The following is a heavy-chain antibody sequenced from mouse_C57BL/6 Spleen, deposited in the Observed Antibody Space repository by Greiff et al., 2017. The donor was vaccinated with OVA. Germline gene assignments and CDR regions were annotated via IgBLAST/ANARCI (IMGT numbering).Heavy chain of an antibody. CDR2: INPNNGGT. J-gene: IGHJ4*01. Sequence: EVQLQQSGPELVKPGASVKISCKAPGYTFTDYYMNWVKQSHGKSLEWIGDINPNNGGTSYNQKFKGKATLTVDKSSITAYMELRSLTSEDSSVYYCARVVTTKGVYYAMDDWGQGTSVTVSS. D-gene: IGHD2-2*01. CDR3: ARVVTTKGVYYAMDD. V-gene: IGHV1-26*01. CDR1: GYTFTDYY.